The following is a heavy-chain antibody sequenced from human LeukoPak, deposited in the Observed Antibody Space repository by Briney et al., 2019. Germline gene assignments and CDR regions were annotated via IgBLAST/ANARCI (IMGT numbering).Heavy chain of an antibody. D-gene: IGHD2/OR15-2a*01. V-gene: IGHV1-18*01. CDR2: ISAYNGNT. J-gene: IGHJ6*02. Sequence: ASVKVSCEASGYSFTSYGISWVRQAPGQGLEWMGWISAYNGNTNYAQKLQGRVTMTTDTSTSTAYMELRSLRPDDTAVYYCARVSPNYGMDVWGQGTTVTVSS. CDR3: ARVSPNYGMDV. CDR1: GYSFTSYG.